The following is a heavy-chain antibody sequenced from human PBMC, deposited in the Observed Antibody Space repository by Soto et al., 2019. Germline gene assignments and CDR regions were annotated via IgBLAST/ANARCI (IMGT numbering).Heavy chain of an antibody. J-gene: IGHJ5*02. V-gene: IGHV4-59*01. Sequence: SETLSLTCTVSGGSISSYYWSWIRQPPGKGLEWIGYIYYSGSTNYNPSLKSRVTISVDTSKNQFSLKLSSVTAADTAVYYCARQLGLWFGEFHHWFDPWGQGTLVTVSS. CDR3: ARQLGLWFGEFHHWFDP. D-gene: IGHD3-10*01. CDR2: IYYSGST. CDR1: GGSISSYY.